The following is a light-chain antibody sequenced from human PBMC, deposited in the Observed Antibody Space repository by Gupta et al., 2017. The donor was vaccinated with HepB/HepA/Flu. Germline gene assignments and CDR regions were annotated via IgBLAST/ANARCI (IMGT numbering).Light chain of an antibody. CDR3: QQLNSYPQVT. CDR2: AAS. Sequence: DIQLTQSPSFLSASVGDRVTITCRASQGISTFLAWYQQKPGKAPKLLIYAASTWQTGVPSRFSGSGYGTELTLTISSRQQEDFASYFCQQLNSYPQVTFGQGTRLEI. J-gene: IGKJ5*01. CDR1: QGISTF. V-gene: IGKV1-9*01.